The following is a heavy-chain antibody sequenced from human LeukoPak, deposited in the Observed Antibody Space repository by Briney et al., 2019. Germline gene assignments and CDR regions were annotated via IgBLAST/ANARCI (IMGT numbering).Heavy chain of an antibody. CDR1: ELTVSDNH. J-gene: IGHJ6*03. Sequence: PGGSLRLSCTSSELTVSDNHMSWVRQAPGKGLEWVSLIYSGGTTYYADSVKGRFTISRDNSKNTLDLQMNGLRPDDTAVYYCAREYCTSTTCPHMDVWGRGTTVTVSS. CDR2: IYSGGTT. V-gene: IGHV3-66*02. D-gene: IGHD2-2*01. CDR3: AREYCTSTTCPHMDV.